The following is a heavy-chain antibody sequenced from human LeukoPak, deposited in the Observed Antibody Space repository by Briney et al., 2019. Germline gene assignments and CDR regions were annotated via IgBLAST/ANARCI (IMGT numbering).Heavy chain of an antibody. D-gene: IGHD4-17*01. J-gene: IGHJ4*02. CDR3: AKGGTTVTTNYFDY. CDR1: GFTFSSHG. CDR2: IWYDGSKK. V-gene: IGHV3-30*18. Sequence: PGRSLRLSCAASGFTFSSHGMHWVRQAPGKGLEWVAVIWYDGSKKYYAESVRGRFTISRDDSKNTLYLQMNSLRAEDTAVYYCAKGGTTVTTNYFDYWGQGTLVTVSS.